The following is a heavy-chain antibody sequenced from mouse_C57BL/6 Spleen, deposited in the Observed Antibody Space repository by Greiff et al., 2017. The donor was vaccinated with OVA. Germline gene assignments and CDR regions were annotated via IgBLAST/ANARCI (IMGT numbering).Heavy chain of an antibody. D-gene: IGHD1-1*01. CDR2: ISDGGSYT. CDR3: AREPLYYYGSSPMDY. CDR1: GFTFSSYA. V-gene: IGHV5-4*01. J-gene: IGHJ4*01. Sequence: EVKLVESGGGLVKPGGSLKLSCAASGFTFSSYAMSWVRQTPEKRLEWVATISDGGSYTYYPDNVKGRFTISRDNAKNNLYLQMSHLKSEDTAMYYCAREPLYYYGSSPMDYWGQGTSVTVSS.